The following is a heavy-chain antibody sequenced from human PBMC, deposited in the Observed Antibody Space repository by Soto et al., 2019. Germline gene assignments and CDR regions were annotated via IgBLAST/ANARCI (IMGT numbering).Heavy chain of an antibody. V-gene: IGHV1-18*01. D-gene: IGHD3-22*01. CDR3: ARGGYYDSSGSRNYFYYGMNV. CDR1: GYTFSSYG. Sequence: QVQLVQSGAEVKKPGASVKVSCKASGYTFSSYGINWERQAPGQGLEWLGWVSPYDGYTNYAQILQGRVSMTTDTSTKTAYMEVRSLRSDDTAVYYCARGGYYDSSGSRNYFYYGMNVWGQGTTVTVSS. CDR2: VSPYDGYT. J-gene: IGHJ6*02.